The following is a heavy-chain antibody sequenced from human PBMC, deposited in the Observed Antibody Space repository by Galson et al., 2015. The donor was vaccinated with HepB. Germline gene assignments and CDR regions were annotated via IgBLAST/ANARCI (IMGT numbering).Heavy chain of an antibody. CDR2: ISSSSSYT. V-gene: IGHV3-21*01. J-gene: IGHJ4*02. CDR1: GFTFSSYS. Sequence: SLRLSCAASGFTFSSYSMNWVRQAPGKGLEWVSSISSSSSYTCYADSVKGRFTISRDNAKNSLYLQMNSLRAEDTAVYYCARGRERFDYWGQGTLVTVSS. D-gene: IGHD1-26*01. CDR3: ARGRERFDY.